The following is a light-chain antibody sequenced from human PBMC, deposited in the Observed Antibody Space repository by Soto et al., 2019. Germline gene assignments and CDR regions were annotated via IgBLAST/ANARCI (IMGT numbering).Light chain of an antibody. CDR2: GAS. CDR1: QSVSSSY. CDR3: QQHGSSLWT. Sequence: EIVLTQSPGTLSLSPGERATLSCRASQSVSSSYLAWYQQKPGQAPRLLIYGASSRATGIPDRFSGSGSGTDFTLTISRLEPEDSAVYYCQQHGSSLWTFGQGTKVEVK. J-gene: IGKJ1*01. V-gene: IGKV3-20*01.